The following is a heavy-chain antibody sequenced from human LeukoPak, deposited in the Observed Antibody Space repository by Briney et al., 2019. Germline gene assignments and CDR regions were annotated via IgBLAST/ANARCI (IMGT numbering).Heavy chain of an antibody. V-gene: IGHV3-23*01. CDR2: ISGSGGST. Sequence: PGGSLRLSCATSGFTFSSYGMSWVRQAPGKGLEWVSAISGSGGSTYYADSVKGRFTISRDNSKNTLYLQMNSLRAEDTAVYYCAKDLSFAGSSGWPDAFDIWGQGTMVTVSS. D-gene: IGHD6-19*01. J-gene: IGHJ3*02. CDR1: GFTFSSYG. CDR3: AKDLSFAGSSGWPDAFDI.